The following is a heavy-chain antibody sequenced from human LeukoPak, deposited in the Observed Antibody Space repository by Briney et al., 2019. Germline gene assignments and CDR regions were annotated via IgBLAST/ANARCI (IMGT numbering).Heavy chain of an antibody. J-gene: IGHJ5*02. V-gene: IGHV3-21*01. CDR2: ISSSSSYI. Sequence: GGSLSLSCAASGFTFSSYSMNWVRQAPGKGLEWVSSISSSSSYIYYADSVKGRFTISRDNAKNSLYLQMNSLRAKDTAVYSCARYSSGWYDDWGQGTLVTVSS. D-gene: IGHD6-19*01. CDR1: GFTFSSYS. CDR3: ARYSSGWYDD.